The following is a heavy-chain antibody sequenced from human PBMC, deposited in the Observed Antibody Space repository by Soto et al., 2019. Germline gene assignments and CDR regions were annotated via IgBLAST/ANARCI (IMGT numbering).Heavy chain of an antibody. J-gene: IGHJ5*02. Sequence: GASVKVSCKASGYTFTSYAMHWVRQAPGQRLEWMGWINAGNGNTKYSQKFQGRVTITRDTSASTAYMELSSLRSEDTAVYYCANDYPYWGLYRIVVVSGLFAPWGQGILVTVSS. CDR1: GYTFTSYA. CDR2: INAGNGNT. V-gene: IGHV1-3*01. CDR3: ANDYPYWGLYRIVVVSGLFAP. D-gene: IGHD3-16*01.